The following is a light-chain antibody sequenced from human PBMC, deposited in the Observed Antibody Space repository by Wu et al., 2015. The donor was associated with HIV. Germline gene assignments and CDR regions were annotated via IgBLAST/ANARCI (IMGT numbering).Light chain of an antibody. CDR2: HAS. V-gene: IGKV3-20*01. J-gene: IGKJ2*01. CDR1: QSVSSSY. CDR3: QHYGNSPYT. Sequence: EIVLTQSPGTLSLSPGERATLSCRASQSVSSSYLAWYQQKPGQAPRLLIFHASNRATGIPDRFSGSGSGTDFTLTISRLEPEDFAVYYCQHYGNSPYTFGQGTKLEIK.